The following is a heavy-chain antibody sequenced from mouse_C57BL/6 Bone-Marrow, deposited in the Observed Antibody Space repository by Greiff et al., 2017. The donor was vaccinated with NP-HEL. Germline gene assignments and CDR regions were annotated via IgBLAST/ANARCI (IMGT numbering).Heavy chain of an antibody. V-gene: IGHV1-78*01. D-gene: IGHD1-1*01. CDR1: GYTFTDHT. Sequence: VKLMESDAELVKPGASVKISCKVSGYTFTDHTIHWMKQRPEQGLEWIGYIYPRDGSTKYNEKFKGKATLTADKSSSTAYMQLNSLTSEDSAVYFCAKLDYYGSSPYYAMDYWGQGTSVTVSS. J-gene: IGHJ4*01. CDR2: IYPRDGST. CDR3: AKLDYYGSSPYYAMDY.